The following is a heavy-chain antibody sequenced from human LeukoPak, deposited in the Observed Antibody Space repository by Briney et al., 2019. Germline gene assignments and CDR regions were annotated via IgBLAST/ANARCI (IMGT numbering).Heavy chain of an antibody. D-gene: IGHD1-26*01. J-gene: IGHJ5*02. CDR1: GGSISTYY. CDR2: IYYTGST. Sequence: SETLSLTCTVSGGSISTYYWSWIRQPPGKGLEWIGYIYYTGSTSYNPSLKSRVTMSLDASKNQFSLELNSVTPADAAVYYCARGGNYWPQWWFDPWGRGTLVSVSS. V-gene: IGHV4-59*01. CDR3: ARGGNYWPQWWFDP.